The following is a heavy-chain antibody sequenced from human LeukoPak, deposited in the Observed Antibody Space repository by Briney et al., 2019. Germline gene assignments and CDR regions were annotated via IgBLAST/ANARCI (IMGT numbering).Heavy chain of an antibody. CDR1: GFTFSSYS. Sequence: GGSLRLSCEASGFTFSSYSMNWVRQAPGKGLEWVSFISGSSSIIHYADSVKGRFTISRDNGQNSLDLQMNSLRAEDTAVYYCARELVVVIPPGNGFDIWGQGTMVTVSS. CDR2: ISGSSSII. CDR3: ARELVVVIPPGNGFDI. V-gene: IGHV3-48*01. J-gene: IGHJ3*02. D-gene: IGHD3-22*01.